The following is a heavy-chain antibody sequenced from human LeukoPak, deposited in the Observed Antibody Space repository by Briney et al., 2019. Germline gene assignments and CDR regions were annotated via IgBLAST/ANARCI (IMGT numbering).Heavy chain of an antibody. D-gene: IGHD3-16*02. CDR3: ARGSSRYSI. CDR1: GGSFSGYY. CDR2: INHSGST. J-gene: IGHJ3*02. Sequence: SETLSLTCAVYGGSFSGYYWSWIRQSPGKGLEWIGEINHSGSTNYNPSLKSRVTISVDTSKNQFSLKLSSVTAADTAVYYCARGSSRYSIWGQGTMVTVSS. V-gene: IGHV4-34*01.